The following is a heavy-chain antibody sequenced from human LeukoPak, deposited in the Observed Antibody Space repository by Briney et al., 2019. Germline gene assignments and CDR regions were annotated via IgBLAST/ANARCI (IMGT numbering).Heavy chain of an antibody. D-gene: IGHD2-15*01. CDR1: GFTFSSYA. CDR2: ISGSGGST. Sequence: GGSLRLSCAASGFTFSSYAMSWVRQAPGKGLEWVSAISGSGGSTYYADSVKGRFTISRDNSKNTLYLQMNSLRAEDTAVYYCAINIVVVVAATNYWGQGTTVTVSS. CDR3: AINIVVVVAATNY. J-gene: IGHJ6*02. V-gene: IGHV3-23*01.